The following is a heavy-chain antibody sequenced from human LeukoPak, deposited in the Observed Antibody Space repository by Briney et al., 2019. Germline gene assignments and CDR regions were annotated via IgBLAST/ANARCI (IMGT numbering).Heavy chain of an antibody. CDR2: INTNTGNP. D-gene: IGHD3-10*01. V-gene: IGHV7-4-1*02. CDR1: GYTFTSYA. J-gene: IGHJ5*02. Sequence: GASVKVSCKASGYTFTSYAMNWVRQAPGQGLEWMGWINTNTGNPTYAQGFTGRFVFSLDTSVSTAYLQISSLKAEDTAVYYCARSPYYYGSGSYTAFDPWGQGTLVTVSS. CDR3: ARSPYYYGSGSYTAFDP.